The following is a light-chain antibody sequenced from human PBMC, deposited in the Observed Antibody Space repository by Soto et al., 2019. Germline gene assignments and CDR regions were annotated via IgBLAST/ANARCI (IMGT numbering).Light chain of an antibody. CDR1: QSVSSSY. Sequence: EIVLTQSPGTLSLSPGERATLSCRASQSVSSSYLAWYQQKPGQAPRLLIYGASSRATGIPDRFSGSGSGTVFTLSICRLEPEDFAVYYCQQYGSSPRTFGQGTKGDIK. V-gene: IGKV3-20*01. CDR3: QQYGSSPRT. CDR2: GAS. J-gene: IGKJ1*01.